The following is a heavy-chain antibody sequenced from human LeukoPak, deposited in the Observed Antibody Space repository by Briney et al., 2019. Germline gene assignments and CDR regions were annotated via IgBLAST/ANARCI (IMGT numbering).Heavy chain of an antibody. Sequence: GRSLRLSCAASGFTFDDYVMHWVRQAPGRGLEWVSGISRNSANIGYADSVKGRFTISRDNAKNPLYLQMNSLRTEDTALYYCARDFCTGCNYYFYGMDVWGRGTTVTVSS. CDR2: ISRNSANI. D-gene: IGHD2-2*01. CDR1: GFTFDDYV. V-gene: IGHV3-9*01. CDR3: ARDFCTGCNYYFYGMDV. J-gene: IGHJ6*02.